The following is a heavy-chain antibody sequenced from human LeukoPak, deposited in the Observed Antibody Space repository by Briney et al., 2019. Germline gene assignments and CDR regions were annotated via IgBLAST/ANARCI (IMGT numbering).Heavy chain of an antibody. V-gene: IGHV3-23*01. Sequence: GGSLRLSCAASGFTFSSYARSWVRQAPGKGLEWVAAVSGSGGSTYYADSVKGRFTISRDNSKNTLYLQMNSLRAEDTAVYYCAKDAVEGYYYGSESYDTGTYWGQGTLVTVSS. CDR1: GFTFSSYA. D-gene: IGHD3-10*01. CDR3: AKDAVEGYYYGSESYDTGTY. CDR2: VSGSGGST. J-gene: IGHJ1*01.